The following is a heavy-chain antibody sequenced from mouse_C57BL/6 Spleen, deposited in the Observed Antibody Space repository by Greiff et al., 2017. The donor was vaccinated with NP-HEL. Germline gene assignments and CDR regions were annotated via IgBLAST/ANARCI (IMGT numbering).Heavy chain of an antibody. CDR3: ARDTSVVEAY. Sequence: QVQLQQSGPELVKPGASVKISCKASGYAFSSSWLNWVKQRPGKGLEWIGRIYPGDGDTNYNGKFKGKATLTADKSSSTAYMQLSSLTSEDSAVYFCARDTSVVEAYWGQGTLVTVSA. V-gene: IGHV1-82*01. J-gene: IGHJ3*01. CDR2: IYPGDGDT. D-gene: IGHD1-1*01. CDR1: GYAFSSSW.